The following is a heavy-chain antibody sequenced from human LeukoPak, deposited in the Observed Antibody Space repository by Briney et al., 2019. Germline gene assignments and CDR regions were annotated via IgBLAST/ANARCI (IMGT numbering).Heavy chain of an antibody. Sequence: GGSLRLSCAASGFPFSISAMSWVRQAPGRGLEWVSAISGSSHMTYYADSVKGRLTISRDNSKNTVYLQMNSLRAEDTAVYYCARVRGGYCSSTSCSHGMDYWGQGTLVTVSS. CDR1: GFPFSISA. J-gene: IGHJ4*02. CDR2: ISGSSHMT. D-gene: IGHD2-2*01. V-gene: IGHV3-23*01. CDR3: ARVRGGYCSSTSCSHGMDY.